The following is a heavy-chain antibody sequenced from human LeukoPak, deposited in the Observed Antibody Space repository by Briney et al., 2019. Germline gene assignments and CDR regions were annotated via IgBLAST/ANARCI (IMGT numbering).Heavy chain of an antibody. D-gene: IGHD5-24*01. J-gene: IGHJ4*02. CDR3: ARTDGYNSFDS. CDR1: GFSLSNTRLG. Sequence: SGPTLVNPTETLTLTCTVSGFSLSNTRLGVTWIRQPPGKALEWLAHIFPNGEKSYSTSLKTRLTISKDASKSHVVLTVTNMDPVDTATYYCARTDGYNSFDSWGQGTLVTVSS. CDR2: IFPNGEK. V-gene: IGHV2-26*01.